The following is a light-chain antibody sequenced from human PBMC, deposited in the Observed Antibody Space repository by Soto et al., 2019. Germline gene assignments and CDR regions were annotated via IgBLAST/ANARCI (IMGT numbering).Light chain of an antibody. CDR1: QSININ. Sequence: EVLMTQSPATLSVSPGERVTLSCRASQSININLAWYQQKPGQAPRVLIYGASSSASGIPDRFSGSGSGTDFTLTISRLEHDDFAFYYCQQYQNWPPLTFGGGTRVEI. V-gene: IGKV3D-15*01. CDR3: QQYQNWPPLT. J-gene: IGKJ4*01. CDR2: GAS.